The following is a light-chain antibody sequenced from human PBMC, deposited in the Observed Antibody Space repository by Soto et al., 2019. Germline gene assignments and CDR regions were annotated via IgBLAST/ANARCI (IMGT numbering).Light chain of an antibody. J-gene: IGKJ2*01. V-gene: IGKV3D-20*01. CDR1: RSVSSSY. Sequence: EIVLTQSPATLSLSPGERATLSCGASRSVSSSYLAWYQQKPGLAPRLLIYDASSRATGIPDRFSGSGSGTDFTLTISKLEPEDFAVYYCRQYGTSPYTFGQGTKLEIK. CDR3: RQYGTSPYT. CDR2: DAS.